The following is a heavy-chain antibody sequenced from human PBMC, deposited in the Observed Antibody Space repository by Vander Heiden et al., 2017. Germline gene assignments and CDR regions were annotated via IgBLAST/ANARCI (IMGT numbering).Heavy chain of an antibody. D-gene: IGHD3-10*01. V-gene: IGHV3-21*01. CDR1: GLTFSTYN. CDR3: ASDGSETDYLNYCFDN. J-gene: IGHJ4*02. Sequence: VQLVASGGGLVKPGGSQRLSGVVSGLTFSTYNMNWVRPAPGKGPEGVSSISSDATSIYYADSVKGRFTISRDNAKNSLYLQMNSLRAEDTALYYCASDGSETDYLNYCFDNWGQGTLVTVSS. CDR2: ISSDATSI.